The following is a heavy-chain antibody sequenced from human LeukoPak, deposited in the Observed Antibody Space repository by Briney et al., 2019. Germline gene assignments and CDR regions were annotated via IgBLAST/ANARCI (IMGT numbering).Heavy chain of an antibody. J-gene: IGHJ5*02. CDR1: GGSISSGDYY. V-gene: IGHV4-30-4*01. CDR2: IYYSGST. D-gene: IGHD2-2*01. Sequence: SETLSLTCTVSGGSISSGDYYWSWIRQPPRKGLEWIGYIYYSGSTYYNPSLKSRVTISVDTSKNQFSLKLSSVTAADTAVYYCASELVVVPAAITAGFDPWGQGTLVTVSS. CDR3: ASELVVVPAAITAGFDP.